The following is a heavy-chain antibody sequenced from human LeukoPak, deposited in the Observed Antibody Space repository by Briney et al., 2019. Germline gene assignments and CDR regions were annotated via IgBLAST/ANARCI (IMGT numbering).Heavy chain of an antibody. CDR2: IYPADSDT. J-gene: IGHJ2*01. CDR1: GYSFTNYW. V-gene: IGHV5-51*01. CDR3: ARQAPPSRRDPHWYFDL. Sequence: GESLKISCKGSGYSFTNYWIGWVRQMPGKGLEWMGIIYPADSDTRYSPSFQDQVTISADKSISTAYLQWSSLKASDTAMYYCARQAPPSRRDPHWYFDLWGRGPLVTVSS.